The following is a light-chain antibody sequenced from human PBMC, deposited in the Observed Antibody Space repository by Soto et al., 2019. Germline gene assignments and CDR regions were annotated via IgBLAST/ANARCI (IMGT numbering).Light chain of an antibody. CDR2: SNN. Sequence: QPVLTQPPSASGTPGQRVIISCSGSSSNIGSNTVNWYQQLPGTAPKLLIYSNNQRPSGVPVRFSGSKSGTSASLAISGLQSEDEADYYCASWDDSLNGWVFGGGTKLTVL. CDR1: SSNIGSNT. V-gene: IGLV1-44*01. J-gene: IGLJ3*02. CDR3: ASWDDSLNGWV.